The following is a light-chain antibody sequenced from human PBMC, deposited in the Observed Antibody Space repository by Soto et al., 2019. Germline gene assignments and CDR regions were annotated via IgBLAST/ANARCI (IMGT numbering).Light chain of an antibody. J-gene: IGKJ1*01. CDR3: QHYGDSSWT. V-gene: IGKV3-20*01. CDR2: GVS. Sequence: EIVLTQSPVALSLSPGERATLSCRASQSVSSTLLTWYQQKPGQAPRLLIYGVSSSAAVIPDRFSGSGSGTDFTLTISRLEPEDFAVYFCQHYGDSSWTFGQGTSVEIK. CDR1: QSVSSTL.